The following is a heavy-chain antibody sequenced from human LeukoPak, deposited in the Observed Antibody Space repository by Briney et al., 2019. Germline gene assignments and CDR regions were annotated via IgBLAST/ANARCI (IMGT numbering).Heavy chain of an antibody. CDR3: HSYCGGDCYSIFDFDY. Sequence: GGSLRLSCAASGFTFSIYAMSWVRRAPGEGVEGVSAISASGTTYYADSGKGRFTISRDNAKNTLYLQMNSLRAEDTAVYYCHSYCGGDCYSIFDFDYWGQGTLVTVSS. CDR2: ISASGTT. J-gene: IGHJ4*02. CDR1: GFTFSIYA. D-gene: IGHD2-21*02. V-gene: IGHV3-23*01.